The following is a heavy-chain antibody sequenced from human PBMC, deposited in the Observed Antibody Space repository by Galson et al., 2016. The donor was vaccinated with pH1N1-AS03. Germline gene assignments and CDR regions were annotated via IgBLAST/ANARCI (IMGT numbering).Heavy chain of an antibody. D-gene: IGHD2-15*01. CDR2: INPSSGGT. V-gene: IGHV1-2*02. CDR3: ARDFHSSNV. Sequence: SVKVSCKASGYTFSDYYMHWVRQAPGQGLEWMGWINPSSGGTKSGQKFQGRVTMTTDTSISTAYMEVTGLRGDDTAVHYCARDFHSSNVWGQGTLVTVSS. J-gene: IGHJ4*01. CDR1: GYTFSDYY.